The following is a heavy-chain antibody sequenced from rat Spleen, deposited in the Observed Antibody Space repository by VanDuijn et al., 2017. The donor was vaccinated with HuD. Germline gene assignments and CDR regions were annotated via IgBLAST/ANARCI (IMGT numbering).Heavy chain of an antibody. CDR2: ISNGGGNT. J-gene: IGHJ2*01. D-gene: IGHD1-2*01. V-gene: IGHV5-25*01. CDR3: ARPDYSRFDY. Sequence: EVQLVESGGGLVQPGRSLKLSCAASGFTFSDSYMAWVRQAPTKGLEWVASISNGGGNTYYRDSVKGRFTISRDNAKSTLYLQMDSLRSEDTATYYCARPDYSRFDYWGQGVMVTVSS. CDR1: GFTFSDSY.